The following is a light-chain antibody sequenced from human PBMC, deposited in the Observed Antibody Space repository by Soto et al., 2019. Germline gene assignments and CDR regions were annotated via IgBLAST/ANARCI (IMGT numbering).Light chain of an antibody. CDR2: GAS. V-gene: IGKV3-20*01. J-gene: IGKJ1*01. Sequence: ETLMTQSPATLSVSPGERATLSCRASQSGGSYLAWYQQKPGQAPRLLIYGASSRATGIPDRFSGSGSGTDFTLTIRRLEPEDFAVYYCQQYGSSPRTFGQGTKVDIK. CDR3: QQYGSSPRT. CDR1: QSGGSY.